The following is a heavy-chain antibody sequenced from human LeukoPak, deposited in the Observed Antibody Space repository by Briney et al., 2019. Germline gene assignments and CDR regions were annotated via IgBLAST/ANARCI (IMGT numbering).Heavy chain of an antibody. V-gene: IGHV3-30*19. CDR2: ISYDGSNK. CDR1: GFTFSSYG. Sequence: GGSLRLSCGVSGFTFSSYGMHWVRQAPGKGLEWVAVISYDGSNKYYADSVKGRFTISRDNSKNTLYLQMNSLRAEDTAVYYCAKGAYYYDSSGYYYWGQGTLVTVSS. CDR3: AKGAYYYDSSGYYY. D-gene: IGHD3-22*01. J-gene: IGHJ4*02.